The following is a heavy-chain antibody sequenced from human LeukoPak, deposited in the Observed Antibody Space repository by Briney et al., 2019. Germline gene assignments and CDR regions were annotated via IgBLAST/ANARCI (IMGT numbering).Heavy chain of an antibody. Sequence: KTSETLSLTCTVSGGSIRSTTHYWSWIRQPPGKGLEWIRYIYHTGTTNYNPSLRSRVTISVDTSKNQFSLKLSSVTAADTAVYYCATMKAVRVNDFWSGYPDNWGQGTLVTVSS. J-gene: IGHJ4*02. CDR3: ATMKAVRVNDFWSGYPDN. CDR1: GGSIRSTTHY. D-gene: IGHD3-3*01. CDR2: IYHTGTT. V-gene: IGHV4-61*01.